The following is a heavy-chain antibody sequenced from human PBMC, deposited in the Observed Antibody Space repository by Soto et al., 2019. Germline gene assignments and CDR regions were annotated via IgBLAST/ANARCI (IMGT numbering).Heavy chain of an antibody. V-gene: IGHV4-31*03. CDR2: IYYSGST. CDR3: ARGATIVVVPAATTYACDI. D-gene: IGHD2-2*01. Sequence: QVQLQESGPGLVKPSQTLSLTCTVSGGSISSGGYYWSWIRQHPGKGLEWIGYIYYSGSTYYNPSLKSRVTISVDTSKNQFSLKLSSVTAADTAVYYCARGATIVVVPAATTYACDIWGQGTMVTVSS. CDR1: GGSISSGGYY. J-gene: IGHJ3*02.